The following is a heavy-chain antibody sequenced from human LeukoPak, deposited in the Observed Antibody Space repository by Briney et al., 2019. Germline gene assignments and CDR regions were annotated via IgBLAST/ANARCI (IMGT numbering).Heavy chain of an antibody. CDR2: ISSSSSYI. V-gene: IGHV3-21*01. CDR1: GFTLSSHS. Sequence: PGGSLRLSCAASGFTLSSHSMNWVRQAPGKGLEWVSSISSSSSYIYYADSVKGRFTISRDNAKNSLYLQMNSLRAEDTAVYYCARDGSGDRAYYYYYMDVWGKGTTVTVSS. CDR3: ARDGSGDRAYYYYYMDV. D-gene: IGHD3-10*01. J-gene: IGHJ6*03.